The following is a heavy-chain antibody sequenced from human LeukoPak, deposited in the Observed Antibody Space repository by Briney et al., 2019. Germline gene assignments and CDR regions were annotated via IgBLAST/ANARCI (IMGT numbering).Heavy chain of an antibody. CDR2: ISGSGGST. D-gene: IGHD6-13*01. J-gene: IGHJ4*02. CDR3: AKDRSSSWSSYFEY. CDR1: GVTFSNFA. V-gene: IGHV3-23*01. Sequence: VGSLRLSCAASGVTFSNFAMSWVRQAPGKGLEWVSDISGSGGSTNYADSVKGRFTVSRDNSKNTLYLQMNSLRAEDTAVYYCAKDRSSSWSSYFEYWGQGILVTVSS.